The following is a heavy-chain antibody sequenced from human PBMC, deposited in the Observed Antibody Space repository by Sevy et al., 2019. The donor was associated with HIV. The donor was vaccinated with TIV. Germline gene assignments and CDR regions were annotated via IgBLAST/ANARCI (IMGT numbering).Heavy chain of an antibody. CDR3: ARDPIGGELDDFDI. Sequence: GGSLSLSCAASGFNVSSNYMSWVRQAPGKGLEWVSVIYRGGSTDYADSVKGRFIISRDNSENTLYLQMNSLRAEDTAVYYCARDPIGGELDDFDIWGQGTMVTVSS. J-gene: IGHJ3*02. CDR1: GFNVSSNY. D-gene: IGHD1-26*01. V-gene: IGHV3-66*01. CDR2: IYRGGST.